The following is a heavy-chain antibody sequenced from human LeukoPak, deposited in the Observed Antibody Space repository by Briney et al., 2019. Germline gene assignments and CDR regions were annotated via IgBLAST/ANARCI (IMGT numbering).Heavy chain of an antibody. V-gene: IGHV3-48*03. CDR2: ISSSGILI. Sequence: GGSLRLSRAASGFTSSIYKMNWVRQAPGRGLEWVSFISSSGILIYYADSVKGRFTISRDNAKNSLYLQMSSLRAEDTAVYYCARSIGAGNSVYFDYWGQGTLVTVSS. D-gene: IGHD4-23*01. CDR3: ARSIGAGNSVYFDY. CDR1: GFTSSIYK. J-gene: IGHJ4*02.